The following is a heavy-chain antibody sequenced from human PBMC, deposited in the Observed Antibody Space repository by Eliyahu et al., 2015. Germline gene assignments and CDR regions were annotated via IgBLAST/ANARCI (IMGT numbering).Heavy chain of an antibody. CDR2: ISSSGSTI. CDR3: ARDVCSSTSCYMEVGYFDY. J-gene: IGHJ4*02. Sequence: QVQLVESGGGLVKPGGSLXLSCXACGFPFXXXYXSWIRQAPGKGLEWVSYISSSGSTIYYADSVKGRFTISRDNAKNSLYLQMNSLRAEDTAVYYCARDVCSSTSCYMEVGYFDYWGQGTLVTVSS. CDR1: GFPFXXXY. V-gene: IGHV3-11*01. D-gene: IGHD2-2*02.